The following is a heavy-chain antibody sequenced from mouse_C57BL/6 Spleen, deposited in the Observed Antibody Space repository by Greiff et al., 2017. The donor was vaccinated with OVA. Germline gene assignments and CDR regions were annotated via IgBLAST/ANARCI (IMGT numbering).Heavy chain of an antibody. D-gene: IGHD1-1*01. J-gene: IGHJ2*01. Sequence: VQLQQPGAELVRPGSSVKLSCKASGYTFTSYWMHWVKQRPIQGLEWIGNIDPSDSEPHYNQKFKDKATLTVDKSSSTAYKQLSSLTSEDSAVYYCARTTVVVDYFDYWGQGTTLTVSS. CDR2: IDPSDSEP. V-gene: IGHV1-52*01. CDR1: GYTFTSYW. CDR3: ARTTVVVDYFDY.